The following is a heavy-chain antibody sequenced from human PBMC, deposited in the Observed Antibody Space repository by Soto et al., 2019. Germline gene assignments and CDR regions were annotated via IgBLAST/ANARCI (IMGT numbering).Heavy chain of an antibody. CDR2: ISYDGSNK. CDR3: AKDGSWSMDV. D-gene: IGHD2-15*01. CDR1: GFIFSNYG. J-gene: IGHJ6*02. V-gene: IGHV3-30*18. Sequence: QVQLVESGGGVAQPGRSLRLSCAASGFIFSNYGMHWVRQAPGKGLEWVAVISYDGSNKSYADSVKGRFTISRDNSKNTLYLQVNSLRPEDTAVYYCAKDGSWSMDVWGQGTTVTVSS.